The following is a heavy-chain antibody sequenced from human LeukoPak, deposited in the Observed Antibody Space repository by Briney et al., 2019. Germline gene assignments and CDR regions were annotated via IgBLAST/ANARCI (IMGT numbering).Heavy chain of an antibody. CDR2: FDPEDGET. CDR3: ARAAYSSGWYLD. V-gene: IGHV1-24*01. Sequence: ASVKVSCKVSGYTLTELSMHWVRQAPGKGLEWMGGFDPEDGETIYAQKFQGRVTMTEDTYTDTAYMELSSLRSEDTAVYYCARAAYSSGWYLDWGQGTLVTVSS. D-gene: IGHD6-19*01. CDR1: GYTLTELS. J-gene: IGHJ4*02.